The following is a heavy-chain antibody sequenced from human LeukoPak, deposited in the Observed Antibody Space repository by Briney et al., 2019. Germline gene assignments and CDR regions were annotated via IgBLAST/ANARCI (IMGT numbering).Heavy chain of an antibody. Sequence: SWVRQSPGKGLEWIGSIHPSGMLYNNPSLESRVTMPRDTSKNQFSLNLNSVTAADTAVYFCSRGLDSRKLAYWGQGILVTVSS. D-gene: IGHD3-22*01. J-gene: IGHJ4*02. CDR3: SRGLDSRKLAY. CDR2: IHPSGML. V-gene: IGHV4-31*02.